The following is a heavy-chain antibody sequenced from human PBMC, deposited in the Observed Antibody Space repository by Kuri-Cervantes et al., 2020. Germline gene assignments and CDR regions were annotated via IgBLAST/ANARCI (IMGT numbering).Heavy chain of an antibody. CDR2: IKQDGSEK. CDR3: AKDQGTGDVLPSD. J-gene: IGHJ4*02. CDR1: GFTFSSYS. Sequence: GGSLRLSCAASGFTFSSYSMNWVRQAPGKGLEWVANIKQDGSEKYYADSVKGRFTISRDNSKNTLYLQINSLRTEDTAVYYCAKDQGTGDVLPSDWGQGTLVTVSS. V-gene: IGHV3-7*01. D-gene: IGHD7-27*01.